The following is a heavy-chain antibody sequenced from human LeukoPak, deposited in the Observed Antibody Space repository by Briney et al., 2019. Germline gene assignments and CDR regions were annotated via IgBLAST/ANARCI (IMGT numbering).Heavy chain of an antibody. CDR1: GFTFSSYE. CDR2: ISSSGSTI. J-gene: IGHJ4*02. D-gene: IGHD6-6*01. V-gene: IGHV3-48*03. Sequence: PGGSLRLSCAASGFTFSSYEMNWVRQAPGKGLEWVSYISSSGSTIYYADSVKGRFTISRDNAKNSLYLQMNSLRAEDTAVYYCARQGGMAARRRDFDYWGQGTLVTVSS. CDR3: ARQGGMAARRRDFDY.